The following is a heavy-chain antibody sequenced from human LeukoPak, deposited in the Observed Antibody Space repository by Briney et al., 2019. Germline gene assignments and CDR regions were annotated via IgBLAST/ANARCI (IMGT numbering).Heavy chain of an antibody. Sequence: GGSLRLSCATYEFSFSSYWMHWVRQVPAKGLVWVSRINGDGSSTLYADSVKGRFTISRDSANKTLYLKMNSLRPEDTALYYCARRSQLGGFYDYWGQGTLVTVSS. CDR3: ARRSQLGGFYDY. J-gene: IGHJ4*02. D-gene: IGHD3-16*01. CDR2: INGDGSST. V-gene: IGHV3-74*01. CDR1: EFSFSSYW.